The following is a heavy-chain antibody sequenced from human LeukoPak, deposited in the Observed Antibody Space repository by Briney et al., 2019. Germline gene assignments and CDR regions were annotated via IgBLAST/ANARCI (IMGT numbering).Heavy chain of an antibody. D-gene: IGHD3-10*01. Sequence: GGSLRLSCAASGFTFSSYTMSWVRQAPGKGLEWVSAISSGGDRTHYTDSVKGRSTISRDNSKNTLYLQMNSLRAEDTAVYYCAKDRYYIGGQGTLVTVSS. V-gene: IGHV3-23*01. J-gene: IGHJ4*02. CDR1: GFTFSSYT. CDR3: AKDRYYI. CDR2: ISSGGDRT.